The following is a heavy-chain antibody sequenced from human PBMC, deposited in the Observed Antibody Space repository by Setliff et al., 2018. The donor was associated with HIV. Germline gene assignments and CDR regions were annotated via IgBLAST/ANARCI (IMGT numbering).Heavy chain of an antibody. D-gene: IGHD3-3*01. CDR1: GYTFTSYD. V-gene: IGHV1-8*03. CDR3: ARGVGEVYDFWSGYFYYMDV. CDR2: MNPNSGNT. J-gene: IGHJ6*03. Sequence: WASVKVSCKASGYTFTSYDINWVRQATGQGLEWMGWMNPNSGNTGYAQKFQGRVTITRNTSISTAYMELSSLRSEDTAVYYCARGVGEVYDFWSGYFYYMDVWGKGTTVTVSS.